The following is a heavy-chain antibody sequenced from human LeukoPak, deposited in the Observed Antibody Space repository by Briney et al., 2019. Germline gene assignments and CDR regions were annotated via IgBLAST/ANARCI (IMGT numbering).Heavy chain of an antibody. Sequence: SETLSLTCAVYGGSFSGYYWSWIRQPPGKGLEWIGEINHSGSTNYNPSLKSRVTISVDTSKNQFSLRLSSVTAADTAVYYCAAEMTTVTTQNRKWFDPWGQGTLVTVSS. CDR3: AAEMTTVTTQNRKWFDP. D-gene: IGHD4-17*01. CDR1: GGSFSGYY. J-gene: IGHJ5*02. V-gene: IGHV4-34*01. CDR2: INHSGST.